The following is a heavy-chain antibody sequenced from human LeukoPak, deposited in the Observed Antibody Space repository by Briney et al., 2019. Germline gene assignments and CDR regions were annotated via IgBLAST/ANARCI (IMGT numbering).Heavy chain of an antibody. Sequence: GGSLRLSCAASGFTFSSYAMSWVRRAPGKGLEWVSAISGSGGSTYYADSVKGRFTISRDNSKNTLYLQMNSLRAEDTAVYYCAKTLDYDYINWFDPWGQGTLVTVSS. J-gene: IGHJ5*02. CDR2: ISGSGGST. CDR1: GFTFSSYA. V-gene: IGHV3-23*01. CDR3: AKTLDYDYINWFDP. D-gene: IGHD5-12*01.